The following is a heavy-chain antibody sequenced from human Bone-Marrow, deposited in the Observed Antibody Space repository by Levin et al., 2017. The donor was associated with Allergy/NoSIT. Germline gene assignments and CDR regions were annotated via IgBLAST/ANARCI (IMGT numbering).Heavy chain of an antibody. Sequence: GASVKVSCKASGYTFTGYYMHWVRQAPGQGLEWMGRINPNSGGTNYAQKFQGRVTMTRDTSISTAYMELSRLRSDDTAVYYCARDPDYYGSGSYLASSPTWGQGTLVTVSS. D-gene: IGHD3-10*01. CDR3: ARDPDYYGSGSYLASSPT. V-gene: IGHV1-2*06. J-gene: IGHJ4*02. CDR2: INPNSGGT. CDR1: GYTFTGYY.